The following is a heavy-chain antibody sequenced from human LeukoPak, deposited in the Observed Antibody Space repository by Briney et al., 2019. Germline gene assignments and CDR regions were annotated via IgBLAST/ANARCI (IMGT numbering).Heavy chain of an antibody. CDR3: ARDPGGRFSYYFDY. V-gene: IGHV4-31*03. CDR1: GGSISSGGYY. Sequence: SETLSLTCTVSGGSISSGGYYWSWIRQHPGKGLEWIGYIYYSGSTHYNPSLKSRVTISVDTSKNQLSLKLSSVTAADTAVYCCARDPGGRFSYYFDYWGQGTLVTVSS. D-gene: IGHD3-3*01. CDR2: IYYSGST. J-gene: IGHJ4*02.